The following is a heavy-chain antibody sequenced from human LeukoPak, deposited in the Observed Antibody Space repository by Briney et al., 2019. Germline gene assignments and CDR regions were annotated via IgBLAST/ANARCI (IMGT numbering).Heavy chain of an antibody. J-gene: IGHJ4*02. CDR1: GFTVGSNY. D-gene: IGHD2-15*01. CDR3: ARGSPSGQYDY. V-gene: IGHV3-53*01. Sequence: GGSLRLSCAASGFTVGSNYMSWVRQAPGKGLEWVSVIYSGVSTYYADSVKGRFTISRDNAKNSLYLQMNSLRAEDTAVYYCARGSPSGQYDYWGQGTLVTVSS. CDR2: IYSGVST.